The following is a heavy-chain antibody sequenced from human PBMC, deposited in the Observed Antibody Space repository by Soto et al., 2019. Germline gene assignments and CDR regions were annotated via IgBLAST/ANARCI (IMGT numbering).Heavy chain of an antibody. CDR1: GFTFTNYW. J-gene: IGHJ4*02. CDR3: TRSGRYLPFDY. Sequence: GGSLRLSCAASGFTFTNYWMHWVRQAPGKGLVWVSRINIDGSGTSYADSVRGRFTISRDNAKNTLNLQMNSLRAEDTAVYYCTRSGRYLPFDYWGQGTLVTVSS. D-gene: IGHD1-26*01. CDR2: INIDGSGT. V-gene: IGHV3-74*01.